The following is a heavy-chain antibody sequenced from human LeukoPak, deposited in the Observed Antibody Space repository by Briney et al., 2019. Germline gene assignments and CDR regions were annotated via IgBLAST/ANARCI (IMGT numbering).Heavy chain of an antibody. J-gene: IGHJ5*02. V-gene: IGHV4-39*01. CDR3: ARQEIGLRSFDP. CDR1: GYSISSSLYH. D-gene: IGHD3/OR15-3a*01. CDR2: IYYTGTT. Sequence: PSETLSLTCTVSGYSISSSLYHWGWIRQSPGKNLEWLGSIYYTGTTHYNPSLKSRVTISVDTSKNQFSLNLSSVTAADTAVYYCARQEIGLRSFDPWGQGTLVTVSS.